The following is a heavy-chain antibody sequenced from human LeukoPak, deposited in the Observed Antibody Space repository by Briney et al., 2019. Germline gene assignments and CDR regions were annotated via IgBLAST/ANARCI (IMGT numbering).Heavy chain of an antibody. V-gene: IGHV1-2*02. CDR2: INPNSGGT. J-gene: IGHJ4*02. CDR3: ARETGAIFGVVTN. Sequence: ASVKVSCKASGYTFTGYYMHWVRHAPGQGLEWMGWINPNSGGTNYAQKFQGRVTMTRDTSISTAYMELSRLRSDDTAVYYCARETGAIFGVVTNWGQGTLVTVSS. D-gene: IGHD3-3*01. CDR1: GYTFTGYY.